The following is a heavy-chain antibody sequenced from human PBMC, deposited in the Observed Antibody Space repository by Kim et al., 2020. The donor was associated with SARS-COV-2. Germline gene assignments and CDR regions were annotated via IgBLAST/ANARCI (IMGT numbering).Heavy chain of an antibody. J-gene: IGHJ4*02. D-gene: IGHD5-12*01. Sequence: ETLSLTCTVSGGSISSYYWSWIRQPPGKGLEWIGYIYYSGSTNYNPSLKSRVTISVDTSKNQFSLKLSSVTAADTAVYYCARGADGYNWGAFYFDYWGQGTLVTVSS. CDR1: GGSISSYY. V-gene: IGHV4-59*01. CDR3: ARGADGYNWGAFYFDY. CDR2: IYYSGST.